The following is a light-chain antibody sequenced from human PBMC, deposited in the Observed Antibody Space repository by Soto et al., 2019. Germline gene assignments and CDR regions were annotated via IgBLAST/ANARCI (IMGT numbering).Light chain of an antibody. CDR2: EVS. J-gene: IGLJ1*01. Sequence: QALLTQPASLSGSPGQSITISCTGTSSDVGGYNFVSWYQQHPGRAPKLLIYEVSRRPSGVSNRFSGSKSGDTASLTISGLQAEDEADYYCYSYRGYYTRVFGTGTNVTVL. CDR1: SSDVGGYNF. CDR3: YSYRGYYTRV. V-gene: IGLV2-14*01.